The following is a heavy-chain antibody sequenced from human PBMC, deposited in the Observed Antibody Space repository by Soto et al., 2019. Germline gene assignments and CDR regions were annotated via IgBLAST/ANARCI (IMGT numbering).Heavy chain of an antibody. CDR2: IIPIFGTA. CDR1: GGTFSSYA. Sequence: QVQLVQSGAEVKKPGSSVKVSCKASGGTFSSYAISWVRQAPGQGLEWMGGIIPIFGTANYAQKFQGRVTITADESTSTAYMELSSLRSEDTAVSYCARDLGVGATTSDYYVMDVWGQGTTVTVSS. V-gene: IGHV1-69*01. J-gene: IGHJ6*02. CDR3: ARDLGVGATTSDYYVMDV. D-gene: IGHD1-26*01.